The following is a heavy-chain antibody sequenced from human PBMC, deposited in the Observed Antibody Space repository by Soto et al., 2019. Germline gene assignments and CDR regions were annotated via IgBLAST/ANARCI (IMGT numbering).Heavy chain of an antibody. V-gene: IGHV3-21*01. J-gene: IGHJ5*02. CDR1: GFTFSSYS. D-gene: IGHD6-19*01. CDR3: ARGPWGGIAVAGTSWGGFDP. Sequence: GGSLRLSCAASGFTFSSYSMNWVRQAPGKGLEWVSSISSSSYIYYADSVKGRFTISRDNAKNSLYLQMNSLRAEDTAVYYCARGPWGGIAVAGTSWGGFDPWGQGTLVTVSS. CDR2: ISSSSYI.